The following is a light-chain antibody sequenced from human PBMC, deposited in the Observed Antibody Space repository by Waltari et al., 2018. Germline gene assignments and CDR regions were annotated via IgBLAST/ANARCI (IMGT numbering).Light chain of an antibody. CDR2: GAS. V-gene: IGKV3-15*01. Sequence: IVMTQSPATLSVSPGERATLSCRASQSVSSNLAWYHQKPGQAPRLLISGASTRATGIPARFSGSGSGTEFTLTISSLQSEDLALYYCQQYNNWPPMTFGQGTRLEIK. CDR3: QQYNNWPPMT. J-gene: IGKJ5*01. CDR1: QSVSSN.